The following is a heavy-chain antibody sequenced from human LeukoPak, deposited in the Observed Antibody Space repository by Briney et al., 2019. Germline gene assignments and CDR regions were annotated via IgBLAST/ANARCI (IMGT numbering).Heavy chain of an antibody. CDR1: GGSISSSSYY. CDR2: IYYSGST. V-gene: IGHV4-39*07. Sequence: SETLSLTCTVPGGSISSSSYYWGWIRQPPGKGLEWIGSIYYSGSTYYNPSLKSRVTISVDTSKNQFSLKLSSVTAADTAVYYCARDSHYFAGSKFDPWGQGTLVTVSS. J-gene: IGHJ5*02. D-gene: IGHD3-10*01. CDR3: ARDSHYFAGSKFDP.